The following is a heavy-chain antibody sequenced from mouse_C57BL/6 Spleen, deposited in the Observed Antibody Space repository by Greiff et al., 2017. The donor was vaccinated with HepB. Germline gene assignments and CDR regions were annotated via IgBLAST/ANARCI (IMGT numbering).Heavy chain of an antibody. CDR2: ISYSGST. Sequence: EVQLQESGPGMVKPSQSLSLTCTVTGYSITSGYDWHWIRHFPGNKLEWMGYISYSGSTNYNPSLKSRISITHDTSKNHFFLKLNSVTTEDTATYYCARGSPTIVFYFDYWGQGTTLTVSS. V-gene: IGHV3-1*01. D-gene: IGHD2-12*01. CDR3: ARGSPTIVFYFDY. CDR1: GYSITSGYD. J-gene: IGHJ2*01.